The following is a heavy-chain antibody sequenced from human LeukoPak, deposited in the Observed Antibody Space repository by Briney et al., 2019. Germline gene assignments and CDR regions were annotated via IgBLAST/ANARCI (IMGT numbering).Heavy chain of an antibody. Sequence: GRSLRLSCAASGFTFSSYAMLWVRQAPGKGLEWVAVISYDGSNKYYADSVKGRFTISRDNSKNTLYLQMNSLRAEDTAVYYCARVKGGGGFDYWGQGTLVTVSS. CDR3: ARVKGGGGFDY. CDR1: GFTFSSYA. D-gene: IGHD2-15*01. CDR2: ISYDGSNK. J-gene: IGHJ4*02. V-gene: IGHV3-30*04.